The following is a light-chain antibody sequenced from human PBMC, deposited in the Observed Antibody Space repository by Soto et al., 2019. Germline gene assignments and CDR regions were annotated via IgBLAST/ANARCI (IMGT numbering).Light chain of an antibody. CDR1: TIDVGSYSL. CDR2: KAS. CDR3: YSYGGSYYV. V-gene: IGLV2-23*01. J-gene: IGLJ1*01. Sequence: QSVLTQPASVSGSPGQSITISCTGTTIDVGSYSLVSWYQHHPGKAPQLMIYKASKRPSGVSNRFSGSKSDNTASLTISGLQAEDEADYYCYSYGGSYYVFGTGTKVTVL.